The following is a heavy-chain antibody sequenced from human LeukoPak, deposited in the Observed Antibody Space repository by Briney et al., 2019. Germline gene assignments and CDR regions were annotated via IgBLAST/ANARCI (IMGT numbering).Heavy chain of an antibody. CDR1: GGSISSGDYY. CDR3: ARGGAAGSYYYYYYMDV. D-gene: IGHD6-13*01. V-gene: IGHV4-30-4*08. J-gene: IGHJ6*03. Sequence: SETLSLTCTVSGGSISSGDYYWSWIRQPPGKGLEWIGYIYYSGSTYYNPSLKSRVTISVDTSKNQFSLKLSSVTAADTAVYYCARGGAAGSYYYYYYMDVWGKGTTVTVSS. CDR2: IYYSGST.